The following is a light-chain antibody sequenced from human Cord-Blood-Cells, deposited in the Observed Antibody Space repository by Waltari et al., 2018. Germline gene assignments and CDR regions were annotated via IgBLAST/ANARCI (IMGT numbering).Light chain of an antibody. CDR1: QSVLYSSNNKNY. Sequence: IVMTQSPDSLAVSLGERATINCKSSQSVLYSSNNKNYLDWYQQKPGQPPKLLIYWASTRESGVPDRFSGSGSGTDFTLTISSLQAEDVAVYYCQQYYSTPFTFGPGTKVDIK. V-gene: IGKV4-1*01. CDR2: WAS. J-gene: IGKJ3*01. CDR3: QQYYSTPFT.